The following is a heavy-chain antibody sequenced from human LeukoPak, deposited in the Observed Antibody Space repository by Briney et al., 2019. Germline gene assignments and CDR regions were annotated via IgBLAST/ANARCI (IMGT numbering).Heavy chain of an antibody. J-gene: IGHJ6*02. D-gene: IGHD6-19*01. CDR3: ARDDDGLGCMDV. CDR1: GFTFSSYA. CDR2: ISYDGSNK. V-gene: IGHV3-30-3*01. Sequence: PGGSLRLSCAASGFTFSSYAMHWVRQAPGKGLEWVAVISYDGSNKYYADSVKGRFTISRDNSKNTLYLQMNSLRAEDTAVYYCARDDDGLGCMDVWGQGTTVTVSS.